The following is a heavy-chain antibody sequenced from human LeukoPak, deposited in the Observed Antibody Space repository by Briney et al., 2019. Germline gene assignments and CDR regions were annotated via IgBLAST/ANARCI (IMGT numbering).Heavy chain of an antibody. CDR1: GGSISSGGYY. CDR2: IYYSGSN. D-gene: IGHD2-2*01. CDR3: AREYCSSTSCSPVDI. J-gene: IGHJ3*02. V-gene: IGHV4-31*03. Sequence: SETLSLTCTVSGGSISSGGYYWSWIRQHPGKGLEWIGYIYYSGSNYYNPSLKSRVTISVDTSKNQFTLKLSSVTAADTAVYYCAREYCSSTSCSPVDIWGQGTMVTVSS.